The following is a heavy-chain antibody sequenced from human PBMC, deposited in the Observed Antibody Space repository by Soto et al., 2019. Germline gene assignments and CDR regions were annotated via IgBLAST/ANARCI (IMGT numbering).Heavy chain of an antibody. J-gene: IGHJ6*02. CDR3: AREGEMPYYYYGLDV. V-gene: IGHV1-18*01. D-gene: IGHD3-16*01. Sequence: ASLKVSCKASGYTFTTYGISWVRQAPGQGLEWMGWISGYNGHTKYAQKFQGRVTMTTDTSTSTVYMDLRSLRSDDTAVYYCAREGEMPYYYYGLDVWGQGTTVTVSS. CDR1: GYTFTTYG. CDR2: ISGYNGHT.